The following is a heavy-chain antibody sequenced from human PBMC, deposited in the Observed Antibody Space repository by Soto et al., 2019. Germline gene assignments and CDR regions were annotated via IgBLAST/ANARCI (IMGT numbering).Heavy chain of an antibody. CDR2: IYYSGST. CDR3: ARLRGGKYCSGGSCNDAFDI. CDR1: GGSISSYY. J-gene: IGHJ3*02. Sequence: SETLSLTCTVSGGSISSYYWSWIRQPPGKGLEWIGYIYYSGSTNYNPSIKSRVTISVDTSKNQFSLKLSSVTAADTAVYYCARLRGGKYCSGGSCNDAFDIWGQGTMVTVSS. D-gene: IGHD2-15*01. V-gene: IGHV4-59*08.